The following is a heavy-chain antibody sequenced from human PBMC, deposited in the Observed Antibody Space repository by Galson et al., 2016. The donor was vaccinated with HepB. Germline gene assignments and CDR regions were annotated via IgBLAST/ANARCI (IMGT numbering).Heavy chain of an antibody. V-gene: IGHV3-30*18. CDR1: GFIFRGYG. CDR3: AKRHEFCPPVGCSVDY. Sequence: SLRLSCAGSGFIFRGYGMHWVRQAPGKGLEWVAAVPMDGRGTFYADSVRGRFTISRDNSNNMLFLQMDSLRPDDTGVYYCAKRHEFCPPVGCSVDYWGQGTRVSVSS. CDR2: VPMDGRGT. J-gene: IGHJ4*02. D-gene: IGHD3-10*02.